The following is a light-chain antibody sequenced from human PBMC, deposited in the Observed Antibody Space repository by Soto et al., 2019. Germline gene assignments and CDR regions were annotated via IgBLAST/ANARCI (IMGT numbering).Light chain of an antibody. Sequence: EIVLTQSPATLSLSPGERATLSCRASQSVSNYLAWYQQKPAQAPRLLIYDAFNRATGIPARFSGSGSETDFTLTISSLEPEDFAIYHCRQRSTWVTFGGGTKVEIK. J-gene: IGKJ4*01. CDR1: QSVSNY. CDR2: DAF. CDR3: RQRSTWVT. V-gene: IGKV3-11*01.